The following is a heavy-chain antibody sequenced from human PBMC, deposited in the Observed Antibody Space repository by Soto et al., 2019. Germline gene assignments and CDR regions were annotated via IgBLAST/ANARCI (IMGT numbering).Heavy chain of an antibody. CDR2: ISAYNGNT. D-gene: IGHD3-10*01. CDR1: GYTFTSYG. J-gene: IGHJ6*02. CDR3: ARDGMVRGGASTYYIFDV. Sequence: ASVKVSCKASGYTFTSYGISWVRQAPGQGLEWMGWISAYNGNTNYAQKLQGRVTMTTDTSTSTAYMELRSLRSDDTAVYYCARDGMVRGGASTYYIFDVWVQGTTVTVSS. V-gene: IGHV1-18*01.